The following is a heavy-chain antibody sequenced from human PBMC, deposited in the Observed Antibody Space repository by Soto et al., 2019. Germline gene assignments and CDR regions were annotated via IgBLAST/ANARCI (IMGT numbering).Heavy chain of an antibody. J-gene: IGHJ6*02. CDR3: ARGVEYSSSLGSHYYYGMDV. Sequence: ASVPVSCKASGYTFTSYDINRVRQANGQGLERMGWMNPNRGNTGYTQKFQGRVTMTRNTSISTAYMELSSLRSEDTAVYYCARGVEYSSSLGSHYYYGMDVWGQGTTGTVSS. CDR2: MNPNRGNT. V-gene: IGHV1-8*01. CDR1: GYTFTSYD. D-gene: IGHD6-6*01.